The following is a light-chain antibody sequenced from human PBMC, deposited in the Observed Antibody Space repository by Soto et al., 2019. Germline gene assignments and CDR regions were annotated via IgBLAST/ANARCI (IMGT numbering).Light chain of an antibody. CDR2: GAS. V-gene: IGKV3-15*01. Sequence: EIVMTQSPATLSVAPGDRVSLSCRASQSVTSNLSWYQQKPGQAPILLIFGASTRATGLPARFSGSGSETDFSLTISRLEPEDFAIYYCQQYDASPITFGQGTRLEIK. CDR3: QQYDASPIT. CDR1: QSVTSN. J-gene: IGKJ5*01.